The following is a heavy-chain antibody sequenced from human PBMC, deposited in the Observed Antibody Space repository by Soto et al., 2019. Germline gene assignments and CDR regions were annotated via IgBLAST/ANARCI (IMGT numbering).Heavy chain of an antibody. J-gene: IGHJ6*03. Sequence: GGSLRLSCAASGFTVSSNYMSWVRQAPGKGLEWVSVIYSGGSTYYADSVKGRFTISRDNSKNTLYLQMNSLRAEDTAVYYCATPADCSSTSCYYYYYYMDVWGKGTTVTVSS. CDR2: IYSGGST. V-gene: IGHV3-66*01. CDR3: ATPADCSSTSCYYYYYYMDV. CDR1: GFTVSSNY. D-gene: IGHD2-2*01.